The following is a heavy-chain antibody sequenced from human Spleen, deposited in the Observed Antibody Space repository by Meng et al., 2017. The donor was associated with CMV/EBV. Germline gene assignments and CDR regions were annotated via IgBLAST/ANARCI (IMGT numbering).Heavy chain of an antibody. V-gene: IGHV3-53*05. Sequence: GESLKISCAASGFRVSSKYMSWVRQAPGKGLEWVSIIFSGGTTYFADSVKGRFTISRDNSKNTLYLQMNSLRAEDTAVYYCAKEANYYGSGSYDYWGQGTLVTVSS. CDR1: GFRVSSKY. J-gene: IGHJ4*02. D-gene: IGHD3-10*01. CDR2: IFSGGTT. CDR3: AKEANYYGSGSYDY.